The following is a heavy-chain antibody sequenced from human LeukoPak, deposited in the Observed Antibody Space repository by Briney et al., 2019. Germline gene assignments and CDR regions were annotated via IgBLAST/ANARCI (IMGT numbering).Heavy chain of an antibody. CDR1: GYTFTGYY. CDR3: ARGSIVLMVYAIGGDFDY. CDR2: INPNSGGT. V-gene: IGHV1-2*02. D-gene: IGHD2-8*01. Sequence: ASVKVSCKASGYTFTGYYMHWVRQAPGQGLEWMGWINPNSGGTNYAQKFQGRVTMTRDTSISTAYMELSRLRSDDTAVYYCARGSIVLMVYAIGGDFDYWGQGTLVTVSS. J-gene: IGHJ4*02.